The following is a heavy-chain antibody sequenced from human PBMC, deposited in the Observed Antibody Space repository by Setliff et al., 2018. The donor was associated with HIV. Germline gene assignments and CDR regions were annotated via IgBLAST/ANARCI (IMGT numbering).Heavy chain of an antibody. CDR2: INTGSGNT. V-gene: IGHV1-3*04. Sequence: ASVKVSCKASGYTFSQYPIHWVRQAPGQRPEWMGWINTGSGNTKYSQKFEGRVTITRDTSASTAYMELSSLRAEDTSVYYCARGDAIVIGSVYDMDVWGQGTPVTVSS. CDR3: ARGDAIVIGSVYDMDV. J-gene: IGHJ6*02. CDR1: GYTFSQYP. D-gene: IGHD3-22*01.